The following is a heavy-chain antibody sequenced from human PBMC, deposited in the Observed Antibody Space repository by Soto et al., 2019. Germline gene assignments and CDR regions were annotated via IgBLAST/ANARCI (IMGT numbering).Heavy chain of an antibody. D-gene: IGHD3-10*01. J-gene: IGHJ6*02. Sequence: GGSLRLSCAASGFTFSSYAMHWVRQAPGKGLEWVAVISYDGSNKYYADSVKGRFTISRDNSKNTLYLQMNSLRAEDTAVYYCARDGSGSGENQYYYYGMDVWGQGTTVTVSS. V-gene: IGHV3-30-3*01. CDR3: ARDGSGSGENQYYYYGMDV. CDR2: ISYDGSNK. CDR1: GFTFSSYA.